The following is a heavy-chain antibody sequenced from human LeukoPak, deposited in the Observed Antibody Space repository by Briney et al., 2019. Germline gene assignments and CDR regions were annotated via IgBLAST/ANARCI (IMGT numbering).Heavy chain of an antibody. V-gene: IGHV3-20*04. CDR1: GFTFDDYG. CDR2: INWNGGST. Sequence: GRSLRLSCAASGFTFDDYGMSWVRQAPGKGLEWVSGINWNGGSTGYADSVKGRFTISRDNAKNSLYLQMNSLRAEDTALYYCARDPGYCSGGSCYGYYYYYMDVWGKGTTVTVSS. CDR3: ARDPGYCSGGSCYGYYYYYMDV. D-gene: IGHD2-15*01. J-gene: IGHJ6*03.